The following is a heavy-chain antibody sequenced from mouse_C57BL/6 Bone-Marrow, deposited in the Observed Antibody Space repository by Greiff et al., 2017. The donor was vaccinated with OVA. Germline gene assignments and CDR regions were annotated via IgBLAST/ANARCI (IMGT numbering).Heavy chain of an antibody. CDR3: ARDRAITTVVATDFDY. CDR1: GFTFSSYA. J-gene: IGHJ2*01. Sequence: EVQVVESGGGLVKPGGSLKLSCAASGFTFSSYAMSWVRQTPEKRLEWVATISDGGSYTYYPDTVKGRFTISRDNAKNNLYLQMSHLKSEDTAMYYCARDRAITTVVATDFDYWGQGTTLTVSS. V-gene: IGHV5-4*01. CDR2: ISDGGSYT. D-gene: IGHD1-1*01.